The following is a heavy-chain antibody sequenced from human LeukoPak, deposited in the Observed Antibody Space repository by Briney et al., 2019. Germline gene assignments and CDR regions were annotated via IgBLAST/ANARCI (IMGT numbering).Heavy chain of an antibody. Sequence: GRSLRLPCAASGFTFSSYGMHWVRQAPGKGLEWVAVISYDGSNKYYADSVKGRFTISRDNSKNTLYLQMNSLRAEDTAVYYCAKGELPFDYWGQGTLVTVSS. CDR3: AKGELPFDY. CDR1: GFTFSSYG. V-gene: IGHV3-30*18. J-gene: IGHJ4*02. D-gene: IGHD1-26*01. CDR2: ISYDGSNK.